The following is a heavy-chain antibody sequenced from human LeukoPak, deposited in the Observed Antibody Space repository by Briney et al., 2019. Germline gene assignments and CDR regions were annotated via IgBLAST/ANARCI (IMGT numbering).Heavy chain of an antibody. CDR1: GYTFTGYY. Sequence: GASVKVSCKASGYTFTGYYMHWVRQAPGQGLEWMGWINPNSGGTNYAQKFQGRVTMTRDTSISTAYMELSRLRSDDTAVYYCARGCSSTSCHTGPWFDPWGQGTLVTVSS. V-gene: IGHV1-2*02. D-gene: IGHD2-2*02. CDR3: ARGCSSTSCHTGPWFDP. CDR2: INPNSGGT. J-gene: IGHJ5*02.